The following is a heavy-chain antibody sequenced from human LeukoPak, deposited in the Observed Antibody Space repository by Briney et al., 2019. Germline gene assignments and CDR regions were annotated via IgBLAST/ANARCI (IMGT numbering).Heavy chain of an antibody. V-gene: IGHV3-74*01. J-gene: IGHJ5*02. Sequence: GGSLRLSCAASGFTFSSHWMHWVRQAPGKGLVWVSRINFDGSSTNYADSVRGRFTISRDNAKDTLYLQINSLRAEDTAVYYCARGITGMYYYDPWGQGTLVTVSS. D-gene: IGHD3-10*01. CDR1: GFTFSSHW. CDR3: ARGITGMYYYDP. CDR2: INFDGSST.